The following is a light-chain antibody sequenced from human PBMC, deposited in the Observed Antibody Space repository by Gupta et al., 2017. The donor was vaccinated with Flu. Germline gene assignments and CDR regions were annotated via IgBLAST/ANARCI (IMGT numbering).Light chain of an antibody. J-gene: IGKJ5*01. CDR2: DAS. CDR1: QSVRSN. CDR3: RQYNNWPPIT. V-gene: IGKV3-15*01. Sequence: ATLSVSPGERVTLSCRASQSVRSNLAWYQQKPGQAPKLLIYDASTRDTGIPARFSGSGSGTDFTLTISSLQSEDFAVYYCRQYNNWPPITFGQGTRLDIK.